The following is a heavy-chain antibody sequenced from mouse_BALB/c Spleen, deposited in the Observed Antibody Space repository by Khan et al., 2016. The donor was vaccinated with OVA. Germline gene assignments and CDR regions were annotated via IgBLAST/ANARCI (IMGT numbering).Heavy chain of an antibody. Sequence: VQLQQSGAELVKPGASVKLSCTASGFNIRDNYIHWVKQRPEQGLEWIGRIAPANGNVKYDPKFQGKATITAEKSSNTAYLQVSSLTSEDSAVFYVAHPACDPRCLDGWGEGTTVTVAA. CDR2: IAPANGNV. CDR3: AHPACDPRCLDG. CDR1: GFNIRDNY. D-gene: IGHD2-13*01. J-gene: IGHJ1*01. V-gene: IGHV14-3*02.